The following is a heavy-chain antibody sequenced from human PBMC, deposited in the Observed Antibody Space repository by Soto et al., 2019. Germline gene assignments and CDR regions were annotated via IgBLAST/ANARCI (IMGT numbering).Heavy chain of an antibody. D-gene: IGHD3-10*01. Sequence: QVQLQESGPGLVKPSETLSLTCTVSGGSISSYYWSWTRQPPGKGLEWIGYIYYSGSTNYNPSHKSRVTITIDTSKNQFSRKLSSVTAADTAVYYCAGVWGGAFDIWGQGTMVTVSS. V-gene: IGHV4-59*01. J-gene: IGHJ3*02. CDR3: AGVWGGAFDI. CDR1: GGSISSYY. CDR2: IYYSGST.